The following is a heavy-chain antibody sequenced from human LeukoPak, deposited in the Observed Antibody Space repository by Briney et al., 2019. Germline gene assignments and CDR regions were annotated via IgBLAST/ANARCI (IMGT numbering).Heavy chain of an antibody. CDR2: ISYDGSDK. CDR3: AKDTSSWLFDSYDY. V-gene: IGHV3-30*18. Sequence: GGSLRLSGAASGFTFSSYGRHWVRQAPGKGLEGVAVISYDGSDKDYADSVKGRFTISRDNSKNTLYLQMNSLRAEDTAVYFCAKDTSSWLFDSYDYWGQGTLVTVSS. CDR1: GFTFSSYG. D-gene: IGHD6-13*01. J-gene: IGHJ4*02.